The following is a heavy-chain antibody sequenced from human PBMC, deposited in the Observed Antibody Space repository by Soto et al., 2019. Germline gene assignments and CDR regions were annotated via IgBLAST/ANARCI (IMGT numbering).Heavy chain of an antibody. CDR1: EFTLSNAW. D-gene: IGHD3-10*01. J-gene: IGHJ4*02. Sequence: EVQLVESGGGLVKPGGSLRLCCAASEFTLSNAWMTWVRQAPGKGLEWVGRIASKTDGETTDYAAPVKARFTISRDDSKNTLYLQMNSLKTEDTAVYYCITLGRGYFNYWGQGTLVTVSS. V-gene: IGHV3-15*04. CDR2: IASKTDGETT. CDR3: ITLGRGYFNY.